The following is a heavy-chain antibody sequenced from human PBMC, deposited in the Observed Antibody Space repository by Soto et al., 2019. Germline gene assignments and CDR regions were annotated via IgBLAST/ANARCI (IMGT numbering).Heavy chain of an antibody. Sequence: SQTLSLTCAISGDSVSSNSAAWNWIRQSQSRGLEWLGRTYYRSKWYNDYAVSVKSRITINPDTSKNQFSLQLNSVTPEDTAVYYCARGVYDSSGYYYRWFDPWGQGTLVTVSS. CDR3: ARGVYDSSGYYYRWFDP. D-gene: IGHD3-22*01. V-gene: IGHV6-1*01. CDR2: TYYRSKWYN. CDR1: GDSVSSNSAA. J-gene: IGHJ5*02.